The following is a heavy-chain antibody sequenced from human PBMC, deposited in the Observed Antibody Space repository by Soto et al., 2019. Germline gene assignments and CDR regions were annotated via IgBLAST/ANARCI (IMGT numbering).Heavy chain of an antibody. CDR1: GGSFSGYY. D-gene: IGHD3-16*02. Sequence: QVQLPQWGAGLLKPSETLSLTCAVYGGSFSGYYWSWIRQPPGKGLEWIGEINHSGTTNYNPSLKSRVTISVDPSKNQFSLKLSSVTAADTAVYYCARVTIWGSYRDIDYWGQGTLVTVSS. CDR3: ARVTIWGSYRDIDY. V-gene: IGHV4-34*01. J-gene: IGHJ4*02. CDR2: INHSGTT.